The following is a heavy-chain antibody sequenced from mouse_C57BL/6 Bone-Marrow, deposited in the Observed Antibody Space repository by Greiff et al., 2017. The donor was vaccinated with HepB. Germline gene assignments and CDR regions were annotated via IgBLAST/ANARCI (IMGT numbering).Heavy chain of an antibody. J-gene: IGHJ3*01. Sequence: QVQLQQSGAELVKPGASVKLSCKASGYTFTSYWMQWVKQRPGQGLEWIGEIDPSDSYTNYNQKFKGKATLTVDTSSSTAYMQLSSLTSEDSAVYYCAPIYYYGSSYGGYWGQGTLVTVSA. V-gene: IGHV1-50*01. CDR1: GYTFTSYW. CDR2: IDPSDSYT. D-gene: IGHD1-1*01. CDR3: APIYYYGSSYGGY.